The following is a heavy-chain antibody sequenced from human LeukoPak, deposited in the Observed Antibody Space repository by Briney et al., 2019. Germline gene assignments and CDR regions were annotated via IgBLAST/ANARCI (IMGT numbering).Heavy chain of an antibody. CDR2: IWYDGSNK. V-gene: IGHV3-33*01. D-gene: IGHD3-9*01. J-gene: IGHJ5*02. Sequence: LGRSLRLSCAASGFTFSSYGMHRVRQAPGKGLEWVAVIWYDGSNKYYADSVKGRFTISRDNSKNTLYLQMNSLRAEDTAVYYCARDGYDILTGYYPGRWFDPWGQGTLVTVSS. CDR3: ARDGYDILTGYYPGRWFDP. CDR1: GFTFSSYG.